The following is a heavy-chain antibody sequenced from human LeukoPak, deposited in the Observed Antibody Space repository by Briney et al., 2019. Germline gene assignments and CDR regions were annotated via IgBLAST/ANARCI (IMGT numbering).Heavy chain of an antibody. CDR3: AREMIGGGGDALEI. J-gene: IGHJ3*02. CDR2: ISTSGNSI. CDR1: GFPLSSYE. D-gene: IGHD3-22*01. V-gene: IGHV3-48*03. Sequence: PGGSLRISCVASGFPLSSYEINWLRQVPGKGREWVSYISTSGNSIYYAGSVKGRFTISRDNAKNSVYLQMNSLRDEDAAVYHCAREMIGGGGDALEIWGQGTMVTVSS.